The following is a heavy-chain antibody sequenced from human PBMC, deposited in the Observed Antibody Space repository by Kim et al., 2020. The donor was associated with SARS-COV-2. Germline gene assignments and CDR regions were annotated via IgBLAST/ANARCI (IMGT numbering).Heavy chain of an antibody. V-gene: IGHV3-33*01. J-gene: IGHJ4*02. CDR2: IWYDGSTK. Sequence: GGSLRLSCAASGFTFSSYGMHWVRQAPGKGLEWVAVIWYDGSTKYYADSVKGRFTISRDNSKNTLYLQMNSLRAEDTAVYYCARDLLEVGWGFDYWGQGTLGTVSS. CDR3: ARDLLEVGWGFDY. CDR1: GFTFSSYG. D-gene: IGHD3-16*01.